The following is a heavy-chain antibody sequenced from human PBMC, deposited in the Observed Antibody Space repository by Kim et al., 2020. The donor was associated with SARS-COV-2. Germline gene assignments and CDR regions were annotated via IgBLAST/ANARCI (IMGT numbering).Heavy chain of an antibody. CDR3: VKDAHHGVSYADFDY. J-gene: IGHJ4*02. Sequence: GGSLRLSCAASGFTFSTYDMSWVRQAPGKGLEWVSTIRSSGDTFYADSVKGRFTISRDNSRNTLYLQMNSLRAEDTAVYYCVKDAHHGVSYADFDYWGQGTLLTVSS. V-gene: IGHV3-23*01. CDR1: GFTFSTYD. CDR2: IRSSGDT. D-gene: IGHD2-8*01.